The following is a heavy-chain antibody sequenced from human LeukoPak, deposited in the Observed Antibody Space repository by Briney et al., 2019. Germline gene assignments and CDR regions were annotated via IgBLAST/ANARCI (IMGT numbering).Heavy chain of an antibody. Sequence: GASVKVSCKATGYTFSSFGISWVRQAPGQGLEWLGWISADTVNTKYTEKLQGRVTMTRDTSTSTAYMELKSLRSDDTAVYYCAGAALYYGSSGLLGHWGQGTLVTVSS. J-gene: IGHJ4*02. D-gene: IGHD3-22*01. CDR1: GYTFSSFG. CDR3: AGAALYYGSSGLLGH. CDR2: ISADTVNT. V-gene: IGHV1-18*01.